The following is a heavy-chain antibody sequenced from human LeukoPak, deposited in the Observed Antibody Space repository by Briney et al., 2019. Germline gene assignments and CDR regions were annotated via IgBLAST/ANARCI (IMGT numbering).Heavy chain of an antibody. Sequence: GGSLSLSCAVSGFTFSDHFLDWVRQAPGKGLEWVGRSRNKAKSYTTDYAASVKGRFTISRDDSKNSLYLQMNSLETEDTAVYYCVRVGSVSGSDYLDYWGQGTLVTVSS. CDR2: SRNKAKSYTT. D-gene: IGHD6-19*01. CDR1: GFTFSDHF. J-gene: IGHJ4*02. V-gene: IGHV3-72*01. CDR3: VRVGSVSGSDYLDY.